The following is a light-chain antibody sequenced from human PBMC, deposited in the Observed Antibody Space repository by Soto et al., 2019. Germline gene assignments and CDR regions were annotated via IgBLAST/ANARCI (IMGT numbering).Light chain of an antibody. Sequence: QSVLTQPAYVTGSPAQSITISCTGTSSDIGRYDYVSWFQQHPGKVPKLVIFEVNYRPSGVSDRFSGSKSGNTASLTITGLQAEDEADYYCTSCIAANTRCVFGSGTKVTVL. CDR1: SSDIGRYDY. CDR3: TSCIAANTRCV. V-gene: IGLV2-14*01. CDR2: EVN. J-gene: IGLJ1*01.